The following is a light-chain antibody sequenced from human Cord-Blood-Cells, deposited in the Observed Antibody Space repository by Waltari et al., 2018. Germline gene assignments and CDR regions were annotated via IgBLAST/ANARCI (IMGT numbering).Light chain of an antibody. Sequence: QSALTQPASVSGSPGQATTISCTGTISDARTSKLVSRYQQQPSKAPNLMIYEGSKRPSGVSNRFAGSKSGNTASLTISGLQAEDEADYYCCSYAGSSTFKVFGGGTKLTVL. V-gene: IGLV2-23*03. J-gene: IGLJ2*01. CDR2: EGS. CDR1: ISDARTSKL. CDR3: CSYAGSSTFKV.